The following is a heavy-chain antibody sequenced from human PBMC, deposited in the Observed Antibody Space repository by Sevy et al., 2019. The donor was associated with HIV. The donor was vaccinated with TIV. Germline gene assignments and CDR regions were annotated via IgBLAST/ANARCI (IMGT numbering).Heavy chain of an antibody. CDR3: ARGGATTDY. D-gene: IGHD1-26*01. V-gene: IGHV3-7*01. J-gene: IGHJ4*02. Sequence: GGSLRLSCAASGLSFSSYWMSWVRQAPGKGLEWVANIKEDGSEKYYVDFVKGRFIISRDNAKNSLYLQMNSLRAEDTAVYYCARGGATTDYWGQGTLVTVSS. CDR2: IKEDGSEK. CDR1: GLSFSSYW.